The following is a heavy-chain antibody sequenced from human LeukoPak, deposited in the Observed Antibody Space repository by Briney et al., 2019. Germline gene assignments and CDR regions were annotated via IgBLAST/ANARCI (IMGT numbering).Heavy chain of an antibody. J-gene: IGHJ6*04. CDR3: ARGLGSRVRGVIMSSQYYCYGMDV. CDR2: INHSGST. D-gene: IGHD3-10*01. Sequence: SETLSLTCAVYGGSFSGYYWSWIRQPPGKGLEWIGEINHSGSTNYNPSLKSRVTISVDTSKNQCSLKLSSVTAADTAVYYCARGLGSRVRGVIMSSQYYCYGMDVWGKGTTVTVSS. CDR1: GGSFSGYY. V-gene: IGHV4-34*01.